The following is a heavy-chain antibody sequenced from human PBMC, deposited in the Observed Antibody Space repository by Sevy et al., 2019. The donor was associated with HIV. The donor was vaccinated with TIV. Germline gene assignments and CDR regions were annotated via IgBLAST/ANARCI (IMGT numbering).Heavy chain of an antibody. Sequence: ASVNVSCKASGCTFSSYAISWVRQAPGQGREWMGGVIPIFGTANYAQKFHGRVTITSDKSTRTAYMELSSLRSEDTAVYYCARSVPAAMTGFYYYYYYMDVWGKGTTVTVSS. CDR2: VIPIFGTA. CDR1: GCTFSSYA. CDR3: ARSVPAAMTGFYYYYYYMDV. J-gene: IGHJ6*03. V-gene: IGHV1-69*06. D-gene: IGHD2-2*01.